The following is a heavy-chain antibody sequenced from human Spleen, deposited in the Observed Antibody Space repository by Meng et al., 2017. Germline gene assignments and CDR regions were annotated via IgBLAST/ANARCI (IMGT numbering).Heavy chain of an antibody. V-gene: IGHV4-30-4*01. J-gene: IGHJ5*02. CDR1: GGSIRSGDYY. CDR3: VRSSGWVRTGFDP. CDR2: IYYSGST. D-gene: IGHD6-19*01. Sequence: QVQLQESGPGLVKPSQTLSLTCTVSGGSIRSGDYYWSWIRQPPGKGLEWIGYIYYSGSTYYNPSLKSRITISVDTPKNQFSLNLTSVTAADTAVYYCVRSSGWVRTGFDPWGQGTLVTVSS.